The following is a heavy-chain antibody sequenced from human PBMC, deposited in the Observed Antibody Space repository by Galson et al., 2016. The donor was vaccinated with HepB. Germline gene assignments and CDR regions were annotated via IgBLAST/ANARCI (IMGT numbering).Heavy chain of an antibody. V-gene: IGHV4-39*02. CDR1: GGSIGSSSYY. CDR2: IYYSGST. CDR3: ARQYRGGPSDY. J-gene: IGHJ4*02. Sequence: ETLSLTCTVSGGSIGSSSYYWGWIRQPPGKGLEWIGSIYYSGSTYYNPSLKSRVTISVDTSNNHFSLRLTSVTAADTALYYCARQYRGGPSDYWGQGTLVIVSS. D-gene: IGHD5-12*01.